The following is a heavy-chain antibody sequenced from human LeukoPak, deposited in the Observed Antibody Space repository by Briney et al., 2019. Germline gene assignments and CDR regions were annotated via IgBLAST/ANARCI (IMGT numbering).Heavy chain of an antibody. CDR2: ISGSGGGT. CDR1: GFTFSSYA. D-gene: IGHD5-18*01. V-gene: IGHV3-23*01. J-gene: IGHJ4*02. CDR3: AKDITAMGDY. Sequence: GGSLRLSCAASGFTFSSYAMSWVCQAPGKGLEWVSAISGSGGGTYYADSVKGRFTISRDNSKNTLYLQMNSLRAEDTAVYYCAKDITAMGDYWGQGTLVTVSS.